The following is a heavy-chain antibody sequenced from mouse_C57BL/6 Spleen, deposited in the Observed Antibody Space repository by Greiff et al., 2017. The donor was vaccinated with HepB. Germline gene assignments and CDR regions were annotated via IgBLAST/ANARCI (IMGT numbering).Heavy chain of an antibody. Sequence: VQLQQPGAELVMPGASVKLSCKASGYTFTSYWMHWVKQRPGQGLEWIGEIDPSDSDTNYNQKFKGKSTLTVAKSSSTAYMQLSSLTSEDSAVYYCERSAADSCSDGDDMDYWGQGTSVTVSS. CDR3: ERSAADSCSDGDDMDY. V-gene: IGHV1-69*01. D-gene: IGHD6-1*01. CDR1: GYTFTSYW. J-gene: IGHJ4*01. CDR2: IDPSDSDT.